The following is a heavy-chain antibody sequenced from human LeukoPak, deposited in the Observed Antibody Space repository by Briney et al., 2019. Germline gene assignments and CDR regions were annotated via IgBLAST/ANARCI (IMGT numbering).Heavy chain of an antibody. Sequence: PAGGSLRLSCAASGFTVSSNYMTWVRQAPGKGLEWGSVIFIGGSTYYADSVKGRFTISRDNSKNTLYLQMNSLRAEDTAVYYCARQTSGNYYSYVFDIWGQGTMVTVSS. V-gene: IGHV3-66*04. CDR1: GFTVSSNY. J-gene: IGHJ3*02. CDR2: IFIGGST. CDR3: ARQTSGNYYSYVFDI. D-gene: IGHD1-26*01.